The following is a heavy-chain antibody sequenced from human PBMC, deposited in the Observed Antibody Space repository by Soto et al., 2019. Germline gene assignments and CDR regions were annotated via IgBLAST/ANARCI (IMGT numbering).Heavy chain of an antibody. V-gene: IGHV4-59*01. CDR3: ARQARESNYYYMDV. CDR1: GGSISAYY. J-gene: IGHJ6*03. Sequence: QVQLQESGPGLVKPSETLSLTCTVSGGSISAYYWSWIRQPPGKGLEWIGYIYYTGSTNYNPSLNSRVTISVDTSKNQFSLKLRSVTAADTVVYYCARQARESNYYYMDVWCKGTTVTVSS. CDR2: IYYTGST.